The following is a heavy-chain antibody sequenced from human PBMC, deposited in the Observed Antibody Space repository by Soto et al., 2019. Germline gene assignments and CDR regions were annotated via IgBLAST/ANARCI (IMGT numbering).Heavy chain of an antibody. J-gene: IGHJ4*02. D-gene: IGHD3-22*01. CDR3: ASDLLGGYYGDY. V-gene: IGHV3-7*01. CDR1: GFTFSSYW. CDR2: IKQDGSAK. Sequence: EVQLVESGGGLVQPGGSLRLSCAASGFTFSSYWMSWVRQAPGKALEWVANIKQDGSAKYYVDSVKGRFTISRDNAKNSLYLQMNSLRAEDTAVYYCASDLLGGYYGDYWGQGTLVTVSS.